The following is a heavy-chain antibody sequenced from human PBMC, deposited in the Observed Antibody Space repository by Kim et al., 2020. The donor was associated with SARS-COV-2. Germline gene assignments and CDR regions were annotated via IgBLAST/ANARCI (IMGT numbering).Heavy chain of an antibody. Sequence: GGSLRLSCAASGFTFSSYAMSWVRQAPGKGLEWVSAIRGSGGSTYYADSVKGRFTISRDNSKNTLYLQMNSLRAEDTAVYYCAKDYSSSQILPYFDYWGQGTLVTVSS. CDR2: IRGSGGST. J-gene: IGHJ4*02. CDR3: AKDYSSSQILPYFDY. CDR1: GFTFSSYA. V-gene: IGHV3-23*01. D-gene: IGHD6-13*01.